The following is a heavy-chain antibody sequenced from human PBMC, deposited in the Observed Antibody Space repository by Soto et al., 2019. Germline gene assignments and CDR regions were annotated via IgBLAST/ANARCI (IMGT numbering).Heavy chain of an antibody. V-gene: IGHV3-9*01. CDR1: GFTFDDYA. CDR3: VKDESINWYSGHFRH. Sequence: EVQLVESGGGLVQPGRSLRLSCAASGFTFDDYAMHWVRQVPGKGLEWVSGINWNSGSIGYWDFVKGRFAISRDNAKNSLHLQMNSLSAEDTAFYYCVKDESINWYSGHFRHWGQGTLVTVSS. D-gene: IGHD6-13*01. J-gene: IGHJ1*01. CDR2: INWNSGSI.